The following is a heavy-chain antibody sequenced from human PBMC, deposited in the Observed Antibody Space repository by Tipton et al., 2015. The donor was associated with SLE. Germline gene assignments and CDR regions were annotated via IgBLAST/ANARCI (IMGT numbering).Heavy chain of an antibody. V-gene: IGHV3-11*04. Sequence: LSLTCAVYGGSFSGYYWSWIRQPPGKGLEWVSAISGSGGSTYYADSVKGRFTISRDNAKNSLYLQMNSLRAEDTAVYYCARVVVPAVDAFDIWGQGTMVTVSS. CDR3: ARVVVPAVDAFDI. CDR1: GGSFSGYY. CDR2: ISGSGGST. D-gene: IGHD2-2*01. J-gene: IGHJ3*02.